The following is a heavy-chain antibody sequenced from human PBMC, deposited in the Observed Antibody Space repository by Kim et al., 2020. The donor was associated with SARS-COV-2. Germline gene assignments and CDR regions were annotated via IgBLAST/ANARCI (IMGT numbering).Heavy chain of an antibody. D-gene: IGHD3-10*01. CDR3: TRHIFYDSGSFHSVLYH. Sequence: GGSLRLSCAASGFTFSDAWMSWVRQAPWKGLEWVGRIKSNIDGGTTDYAAPVKGRFTISREDSKNTVYLQMNSLKAEDTAVYYCTRHIFYDSGSFHSVLYHWGRGTVVSVPT. V-gene: IGHV3-15*01. CDR1: GFTFSDAW. CDR2: IKSNIDGGTT. J-gene: IGHJ4*02.